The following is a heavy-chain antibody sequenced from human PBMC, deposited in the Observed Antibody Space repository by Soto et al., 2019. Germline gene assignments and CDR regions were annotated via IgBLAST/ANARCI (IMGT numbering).Heavy chain of an antibody. J-gene: IGHJ3*02. CDR1: GYTFTSYS. V-gene: IGHV1-18*01. Sequence: ASVKVSCKASGYTFTSYSISWVRQAPGQGLEWMGWISAYNGNTNYAQKLQGRVTMTTDTSTSTAYMELRSLRSDDTAVYYCARGGAYDDYGDAFDIWGQGTMVTVSS. CDR3: ARGGAYDDYGDAFDI. D-gene: IGHD4-17*01. CDR2: ISAYNGNT.